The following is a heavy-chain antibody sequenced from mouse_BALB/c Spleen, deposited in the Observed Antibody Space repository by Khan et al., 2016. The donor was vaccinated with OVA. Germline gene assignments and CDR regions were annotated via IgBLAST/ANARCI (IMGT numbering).Heavy chain of an antibody. V-gene: IGHV1S136*01. J-gene: IGHJ2*01. Sequence: VQLQQPGPELVKPGASVKMSCKASGYTFTSYVIHWMKQKPGQGLEWIGHIYPFNDDTKNNEKFKGKATLTSDKSSSTAYMEISSLTSEDSAVYYCARNYRYDVYFDYWGQGTTLTGSS. D-gene: IGHD2-14*01. CDR1: GYTFTSYV. CDR3: ARNYRYDVYFDY. CDR2: IYPFNDDT.